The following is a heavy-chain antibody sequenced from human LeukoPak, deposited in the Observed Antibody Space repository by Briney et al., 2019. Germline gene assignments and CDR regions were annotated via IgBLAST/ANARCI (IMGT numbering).Heavy chain of an antibody. Sequence: SETLSLTCTVTGGSVSSNYAWAWIRQSPGKGLECIGYIYESVKTYYNPSLRSRVAMSVDTSKNQFSLTLRSVTAADTAVYYCARPYSSDWYVDYWGQGILVTVSS. CDR2: IYESVKT. J-gene: IGHJ4*02. V-gene: IGHV4-39*01. D-gene: IGHD6-13*01. CDR1: GGSVSSNYA. CDR3: ARPYSSDWYVDY.